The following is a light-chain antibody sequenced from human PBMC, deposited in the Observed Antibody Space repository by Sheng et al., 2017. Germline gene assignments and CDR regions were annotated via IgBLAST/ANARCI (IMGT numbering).Light chain of an antibody. CDR1: SSDVGSYNL. CDR2: EVS. J-gene: IGLJ2*01. Sequence: GQSITISCTGTSSDVGSYNLVSWYQQHPGKAPKVMIYEVSKRPSGVSNRFSGSKSGNTASLTISGLQAEDEADYYCCSYASSRTVVFGGGTKLTVL. CDR3: CSYASSRTVV. V-gene: IGLV2-23*02.